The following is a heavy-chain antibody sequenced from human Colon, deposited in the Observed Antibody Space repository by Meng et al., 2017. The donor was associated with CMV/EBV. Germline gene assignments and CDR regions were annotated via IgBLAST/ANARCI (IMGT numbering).Heavy chain of an antibody. CDR1: GFTVSSDY. CDR3: AKGGMGKYQLLLHRRATHLDY. J-gene: IGHJ4*02. D-gene: IGHD2-2*01. Sequence: GESLKISCAASGFTVSSDYMSWVRQAPGRGLEWVSAIYAGGSTYYADSVKGRFTISRDNSKNTLYLQMNSLRAEDTAVYYCAKGGMGKYQLLLHRRATHLDYWGQGTLVTVSS. V-gene: IGHV3-53*01. CDR2: IYAGGST.